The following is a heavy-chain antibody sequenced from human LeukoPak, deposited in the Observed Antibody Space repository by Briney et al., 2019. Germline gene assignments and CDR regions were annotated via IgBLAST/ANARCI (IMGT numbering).Heavy chain of an antibody. CDR3: AKKMTPGIAVAGHFDY. Sequence: GGSLRLSCSASGSTFSTYAMHWVRQAPGKGLECVSAISTNGGSTYYADSVKGRFTISRDNSKNTLFLQMSSLRAEDTAVYYCAKKMTPGIAVAGHFDYWGQGTLVTVSS. D-gene: IGHD6-19*01. CDR2: ISTNGGST. V-gene: IGHV3-64D*06. J-gene: IGHJ4*02. CDR1: GSTFSTYA.